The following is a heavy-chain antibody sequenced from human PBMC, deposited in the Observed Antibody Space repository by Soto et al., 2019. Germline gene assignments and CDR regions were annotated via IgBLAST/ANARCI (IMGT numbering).Heavy chain of an antibody. V-gene: IGHV4-34*01. CDR1: GGSFRGYS. CDR2: INYRGIT. J-gene: IGHJ6*02. Sequence: QVQLQQWGAGLLKPSETLSLTCGVSGGSFRGYSWNWIRQSPEKGLEWIGEINYRGITSYNPSLRSRVTISLDTSTNRFSLTLTSVTAADAAIYYCARAPMDDYGNYCDGMDVWGQGTTITVS. CDR3: ARAPMDDYGNYCDGMDV. D-gene: IGHD4-17*01.